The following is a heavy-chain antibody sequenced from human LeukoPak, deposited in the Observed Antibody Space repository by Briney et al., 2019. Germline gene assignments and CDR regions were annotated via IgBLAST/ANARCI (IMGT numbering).Heavy chain of an antibody. Sequence: GGSLRLSCAASGFTFSSFGMHWVRQAPGKGLEWVAFIRYDGSNKYYADSVKGRFTISRDNSKNTLYLQMNSLRAEDTAVYYCVRPLRSIMIVVYPFQHWGQGTLVTVSS. CDR2: IRYDGSNK. CDR1: GFTFSSFG. CDR3: VRPLRSIMIVVYPFQH. J-gene: IGHJ1*01. V-gene: IGHV3-30*02. D-gene: IGHD3-22*01.